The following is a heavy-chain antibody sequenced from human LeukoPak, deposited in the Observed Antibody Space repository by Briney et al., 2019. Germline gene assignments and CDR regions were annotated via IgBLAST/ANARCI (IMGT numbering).Heavy chain of an antibody. J-gene: IGHJ5*02. Sequence: GGSLRLSCAASGFTFSNYALNWVRQAPGKGLEWVSSISGSGGSTYYADSVKGRFTISRDNSKNTLTLQMNSMSAEDTAVYYCAKEEKVGPTIRWFDPWGQGTLVTVSS. CDR2: ISGSGGST. D-gene: IGHD1-26*01. CDR1: GFTFSNYA. CDR3: AKEEKVGPTIRWFDP. V-gene: IGHV3-23*01.